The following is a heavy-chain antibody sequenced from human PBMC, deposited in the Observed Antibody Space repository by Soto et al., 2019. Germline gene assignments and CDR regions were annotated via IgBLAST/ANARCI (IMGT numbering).Heavy chain of an antibody. CDR3: VRGGTKTLRDWFDP. V-gene: IGHV4-4*07. D-gene: IGHD1-1*01. CDR2: IYATGTT. CDR1: GASISGFY. Sequence: SETLSLTCTVSGASISGFYWSWIRKSAGKGLAWLGRIYATGTTDYNPSLKSRVMMSVDTSKKQFSLKFRSVTAADTAVYYWVRGGTKTLRDWFDPWGQGISVTVSS. J-gene: IGHJ5*02.